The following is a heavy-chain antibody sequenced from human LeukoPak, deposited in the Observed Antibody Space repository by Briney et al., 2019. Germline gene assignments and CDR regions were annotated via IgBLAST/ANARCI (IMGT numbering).Heavy chain of an antibody. J-gene: IGHJ2*01. Sequence: SETLSLTCTVSGGSISSYYWSWIRQPPGKGLEWIGYIYYSGSTNYNPSLKSRVTISVDTSKNQFSLKLSSVTAADTAVYYCARDDNWNDPWYFDLWGRGTLVTVSS. CDR1: GGSISSYY. D-gene: IGHD1-20*01. CDR2: IYYSGST. CDR3: ARDDNWNDPWYFDL. V-gene: IGHV4-59*01.